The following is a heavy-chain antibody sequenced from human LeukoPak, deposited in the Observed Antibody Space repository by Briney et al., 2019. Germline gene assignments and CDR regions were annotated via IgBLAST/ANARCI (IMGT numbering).Heavy chain of an antibody. CDR2: ISSDGSTT. Sequence: QPGGSLRLSCAASGFTFSSYWMHWVRQAPGKGLVWVSHISSDGSTTTYADSVKGRFTISRDNAKNTLYLQMNSLRAEDTAVYYCARDRGGGEDYWGQGTPVTASS. CDR3: ARDRGGGEDY. V-gene: IGHV3-74*01. J-gene: IGHJ4*02. CDR1: GFTFSSYW. D-gene: IGHD2-21*01.